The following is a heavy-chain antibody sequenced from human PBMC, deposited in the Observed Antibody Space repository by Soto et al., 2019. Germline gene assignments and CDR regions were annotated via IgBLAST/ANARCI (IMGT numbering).Heavy chain of an antibody. CDR1: GYTFTSYD. V-gene: IGHV1-8*01. Sequence: ASVKVSCKASGYTFTSYDINWVRQATGQGLEWMGWMNPNSGNTGYAQKFQGRVTMTRNTSISTAYMELSSLRSEDTAVYYCAIKFGELLIPYYGMDVWGQGTRVTVSS. CDR3: AIKFGELLIPYYGMDV. D-gene: IGHD3-10*01. J-gene: IGHJ6*02. CDR2: MNPNSGNT.